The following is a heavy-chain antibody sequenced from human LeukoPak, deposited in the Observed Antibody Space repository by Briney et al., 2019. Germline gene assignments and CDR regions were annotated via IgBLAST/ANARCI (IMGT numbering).Heavy chain of an antibody. CDR3: AKVDYLGESAAGYYFDY. CDR2: ISYDGSNK. J-gene: IGHJ4*02. Sequence: PGRSLRLSCAASGFTFSSYGMHWVRQAPGKGLEWVAVISYDGSNKYYADSVKGRFTISGDNSKNTLYLQMNSLRAEDTAVYYCAKVDYLGESAAGYYFDYWGQGTLVTVSS. V-gene: IGHV3-30*18. D-gene: IGHD6-13*01. CDR1: GFTFSSYG.